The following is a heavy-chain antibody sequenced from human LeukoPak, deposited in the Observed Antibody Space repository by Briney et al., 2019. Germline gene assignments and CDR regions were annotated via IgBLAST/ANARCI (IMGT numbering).Heavy chain of an antibody. V-gene: IGHV1-2*02. CDR2: INPNSGGT. Sequence: ASVKVSCKASGYTFTGYYMHWVRQAPGQGLEWMGWINPNSGGTNYAQKFQGRVTMTRDTSISTAYMELSRLRSDDTAVYYCASPLAYCGGDCLPNFLDYWGLGTLVTVSS. J-gene: IGHJ4*02. CDR1: GYTFTGYY. CDR3: ASPLAYCGGDCLPNFLDY. D-gene: IGHD2-21*02.